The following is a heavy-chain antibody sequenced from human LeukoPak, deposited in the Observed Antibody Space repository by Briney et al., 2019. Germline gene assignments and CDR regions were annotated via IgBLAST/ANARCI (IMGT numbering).Heavy chain of an antibody. D-gene: IGHD1-26*01. CDR1: GGSISSNNYY. Sequence: PSETLSLTCTVSGGSISSNNYYWGWIRQPPGKGLEWTGSIHYSGSTFYNPSLKSRVTTSADTPKNQFSLRLSSVTAADTAVYYCARPRYSGSYYSFDYWGQGTLVTVSS. CDR3: ARPRYSGSYYSFDY. CDR2: IHYSGST. V-gene: IGHV4-39*01. J-gene: IGHJ4*02.